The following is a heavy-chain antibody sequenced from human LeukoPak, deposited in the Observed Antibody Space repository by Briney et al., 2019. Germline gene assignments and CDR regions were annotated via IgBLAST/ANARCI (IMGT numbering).Heavy chain of an antibody. V-gene: IGHV1-58*01. J-gene: IGHJ3*02. CDR2: IVVGSGDT. CDR1: GFTFTSSA. Sequence: SVNVSCKASGFTFTSSAVQWVRQARGQRLEWIGWIVVGSGDTNSAQKSQERVTITRDMSTRTAYMELSSLRSEDTAVYYCGADSMPRGVFSYAFDIWGQGTMVTVSS. CDR3: GADSMPRGVFSYAFDI. D-gene: IGHD3-10*01.